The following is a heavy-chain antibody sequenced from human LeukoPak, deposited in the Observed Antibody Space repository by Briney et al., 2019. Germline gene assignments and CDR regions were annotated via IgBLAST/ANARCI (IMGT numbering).Heavy chain of an antibody. J-gene: IGHJ4*02. V-gene: IGHV1-18*01. CDR2: ISAYNGNT. Sequence: GASVEVSCKASGYTFTSYGISWVRQAPGQGLEWMGWISAYNGNTNYAQKLQGRVTMTTDTSTSTAYMELRSLRSDDTAVYYCARGGGRYSSSGYPIDYWGQGTLVTVSS. CDR1: GYTFTSYG. D-gene: IGHD3-22*01. CDR3: ARGGGRYSSSGYPIDY.